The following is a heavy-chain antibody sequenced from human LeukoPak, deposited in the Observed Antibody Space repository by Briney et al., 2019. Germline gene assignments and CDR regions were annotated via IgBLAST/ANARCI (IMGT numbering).Heavy chain of an antibody. J-gene: IGHJ4*02. CDR2: ISGSGGST. CDR1: GFTFSSYG. V-gene: IGHV3-23*01. Sequence: GGSLRLSCAASGFTFSSYGMSWVRQAPGKGLEWVSAISGSGGSTYYADSVKGRFTISRDNSKNTLYLQMNSLRAEDTAVYYCAPRMVRGGYVVGHWGQGTLVTVSS. CDR3: APRMVRGGYVVGH. D-gene: IGHD3-10*01.